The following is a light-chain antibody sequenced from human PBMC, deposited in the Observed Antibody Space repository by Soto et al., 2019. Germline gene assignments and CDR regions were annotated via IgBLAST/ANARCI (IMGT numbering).Light chain of an antibody. J-gene: IGLJ1*01. V-gene: IGLV2-14*01. Sequence: QPALTQPASVSGSPGQSITISCTGTSSDVGNYNYVSWYQQHPGKAPKLMIYDVSNRPSGVSNRFSGSKSGNTASLTISGLQAEDEADYYCNSYTSSSTYVFGAGTKLTVL. CDR2: DVS. CDR1: SSDVGNYNY. CDR3: NSYTSSSTYV.